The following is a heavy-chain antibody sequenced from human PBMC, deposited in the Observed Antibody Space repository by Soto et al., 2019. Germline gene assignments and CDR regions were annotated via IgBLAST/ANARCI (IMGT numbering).Heavy chain of an antibody. V-gene: IGHV1-69*14. CDR3: ARDNDRLQLGWNYYYILDV. CDR1: GGTFSSSA. Sequence: QVQLVQSGAEMKEPGSSVKVSCKTSGGTFSSSAISWLRQAPGQGLEWMGGIIPLFRTPDYAQKFQGRVTIAADKSTSTAYRELRSMRSEDTDVYYCARDNDRLQLGWNYYYILDVWGQGTTITVS. D-gene: IGHD4-4*01. CDR2: IIPLFRTP. J-gene: IGHJ6*02.